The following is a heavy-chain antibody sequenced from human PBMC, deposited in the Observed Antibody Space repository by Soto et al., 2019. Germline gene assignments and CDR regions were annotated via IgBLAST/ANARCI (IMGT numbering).Heavy chain of an antibody. Sequence: ASVKVSCKASGYIFTSYYIHWVRQAPGQGLEWMGYISSYSDTSYAQKLQGRVTMTTDTSTSTAYMELRSLRSDDTAVFYCAREMVRGVGSDYWGQGTLVTVSS. J-gene: IGHJ4*02. CDR1: GYIFTSYY. V-gene: IGHV1-18*04. D-gene: IGHD3-10*01. CDR3: AREMVRGVGSDY. CDR2: ISSYSDT.